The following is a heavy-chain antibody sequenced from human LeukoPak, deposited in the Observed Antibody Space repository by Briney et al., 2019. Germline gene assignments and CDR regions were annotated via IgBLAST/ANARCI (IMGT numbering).Heavy chain of an antibody. J-gene: IGHJ6*03. CDR2: IHYSGST. Sequence: SETLSLTCTVSGGSISNYYWSWIRQPPGKGLEWIGYIHYSGSTSYNPSLKSRVTISVDTSKNQFSLKLRFVTPADTAVYYCARTTEGYCSGGSCYYYYYYMDVWGKGTTVTVSS. CDR1: GGSISNYY. CDR3: ARTTEGYCSGGSCYYYYYYMDV. V-gene: IGHV4-59*01. D-gene: IGHD2-15*01.